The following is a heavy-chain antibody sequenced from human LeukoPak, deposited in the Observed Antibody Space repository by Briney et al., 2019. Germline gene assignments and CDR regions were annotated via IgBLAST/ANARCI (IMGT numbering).Heavy chain of an antibody. CDR2: IGIAGDT. CDR1: GFTFSSYD. D-gene: IGHD6-13*01. V-gene: IGHV3-13*04. J-gene: IGHJ3*02. Sequence: GRSLRLSRAASGFTFSSYDMHGVREATGKGLEWGSAIGIAGDTYNPSSVKGRFTISRENAKNSFYLQMNNLRAGDTAVYYCARGADYSSSWYRESDAFDIWGQGTLVTVSS. CDR3: ARGADYSSSWYRESDAFDI.